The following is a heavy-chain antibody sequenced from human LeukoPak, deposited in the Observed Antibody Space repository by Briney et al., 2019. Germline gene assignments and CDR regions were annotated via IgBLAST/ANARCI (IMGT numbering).Heavy chain of an antibody. CDR3: ARVRGTPDDAFDI. J-gene: IGHJ3*02. CDR1: GYTFTGYY. Sequence: ASVKVSCKASGYTFTGYYMHWVRQAPGQGLKWMGWINPNSGGTNYAQKFQGRVTMTRDTSISTAYMELSRLRSDDTAVYYCARVRGTPDDAFDIWGQGTMVTVSS. D-gene: IGHD1-1*01. CDR2: INPNSGGT. V-gene: IGHV1-2*02.